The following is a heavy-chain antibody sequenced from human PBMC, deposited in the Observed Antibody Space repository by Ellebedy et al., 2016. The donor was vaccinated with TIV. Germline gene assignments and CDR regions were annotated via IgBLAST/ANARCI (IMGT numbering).Heavy chain of an antibody. J-gene: IGHJ2*01. CDR3: ASYCSGGSCYAFY. CDR2: IYYSGST. Sequence: LRLXXTVSGGSISSGGYYWSWIRQHPGKGLEWIGYIYYSGSTYYNPSLKSRVTISVDTSENQFSLKLSSVTAADTAVYYCASYCSGGSCYAFYWGRGTLVTVSS. V-gene: IGHV4-31*03. D-gene: IGHD2-15*01. CDR1: GGSISSGGYY.